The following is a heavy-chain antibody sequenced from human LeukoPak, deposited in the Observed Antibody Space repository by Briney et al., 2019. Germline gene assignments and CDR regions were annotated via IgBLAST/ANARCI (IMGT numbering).Heavy chain of an antibody. CDR2: ISSSSSYI. CDR3: ARGVNGYNSY. V-gene: IGHV3-21*01. J-gene: IGHJ4*02. CDR1: GFTFSSYS. D-gene: IGHD5-24*01. Sequence: PGGSLRLSCAASGFTFSSYSMNWVRQAPGKGLEWVSSISSSSSYIYYADSVKGRFTISRDNAKNSLYLQMNGLRAEDTAVYYCARGVNGYNSYWGQGTLVTVSS.